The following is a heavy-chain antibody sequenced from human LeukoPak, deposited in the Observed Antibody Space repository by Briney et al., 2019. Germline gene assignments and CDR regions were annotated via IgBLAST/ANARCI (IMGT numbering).Heavy chain of an antibody. J-gene: IGHJ1*01. CDR3: ARSEMYYYDSSGYYLKYFQH. CDR1: GGSISSYY. D-gene: IGHD3-22*01. V-gene: IGHV4-59*01. Sequence: KPSETLSLTCTVSGGSISSYYWSWIRQPPGKGLEWIGYIYYSGSTNYNPSLKSRVTISVDTSKNQFSLKLSSVTAADTAVYYCARSEMYYYDSSGYYLKYFQHWGQGTLVTVSS. CDR2: IYYSGST.